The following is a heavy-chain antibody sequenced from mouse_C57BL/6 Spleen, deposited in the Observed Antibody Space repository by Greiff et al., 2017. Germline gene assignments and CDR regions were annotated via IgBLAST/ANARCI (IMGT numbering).Heavy chain of an antibody. V-gene: IGHV2-9-1*01. CDR2: IWTGGGT. D-gene: IGHD1-1*01. CDR3: ARNWGYGSSYGFDY. J-gene: IGHJ2*01. Sequence: VKLVESGPGLVAPSQSLSITCTVSGFSLTSYAISWVRQPPGKGLEWLGVIWTGGGTNYNSALKSRLSISKDNSKSQVFLKMNSLQTDDTARYYCARNWGYGSSYGFDYWGQGTTLTVSS. CDR1: GFSLTSYA.